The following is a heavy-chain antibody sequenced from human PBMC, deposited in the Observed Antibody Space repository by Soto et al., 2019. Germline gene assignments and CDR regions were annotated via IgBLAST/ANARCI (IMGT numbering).Heavy chain of an antibody. J-gene: IGHJ3*02. V-gene: IGHV4-31*03. CDR1: GGSISSGGYY. Sequence: QVQLQESGPGLVKPSQTLSLTCTVSGGSISSGGYYWSWIRQHPGKGLEWIGYIYYSASTYYNPSLKSRVTISVDTSKNQFSLKLSSVTAAETAVYYCARDQRLYDGTGYYRSRAFDIWGQGTMVTVSS. D-gene: IGHD3-22*01. CDR3: ARDQRLYDGTGYYRSRAFDI. CDR2: IYYSAST.